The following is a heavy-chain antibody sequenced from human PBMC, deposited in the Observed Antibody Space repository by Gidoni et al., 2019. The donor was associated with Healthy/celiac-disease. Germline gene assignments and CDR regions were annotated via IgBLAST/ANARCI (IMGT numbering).Heavy chain of an antibody. CDR3: ARGGRLSVPAAPPYYYIDV. CDR2: INSDGSST. D-gene: IGHD2-2*01. Sequence: EVQLVESAGGVVQPGGSLRLSCAASGLTCSSYWKHWVRQAPGKGLVWVSRINSDGSSTSYADSATGSFTISRDNAKNTLYLKMKSLRAEDTAVYYCARGGRLSVPAAPPYYYIDVWGKGTTVTVSS. V-gene: IGHV3-74*01. J-gene: IGHJ6*03. CDR1: GLTCSSYW.